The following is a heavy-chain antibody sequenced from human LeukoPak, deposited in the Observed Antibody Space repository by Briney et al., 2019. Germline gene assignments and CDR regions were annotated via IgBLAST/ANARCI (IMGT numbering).Heavy chain of an antibody. D-gene: IGHD3-9*01. CDR2: ISREGSIK. J-gene: IGHJ4*02. CDR3: ARHFTTGSIDH. Sequence: GRSVSLFCAASGFIFSSYDMHWVRQAAGKGLEWLAVISREGSIKYHADSVRGRFTISRDNSQNTLYLQMNSLRAEDTAVYFCARHFTTGSIDHWGQGNLVTVSS. CDR1: GFIFSSYD. V-gene: IGHV3-30-3*01.